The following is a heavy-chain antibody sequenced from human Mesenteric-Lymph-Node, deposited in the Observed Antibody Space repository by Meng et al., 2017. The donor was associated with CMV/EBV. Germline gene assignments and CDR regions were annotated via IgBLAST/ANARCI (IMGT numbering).Heavy chain of an antibody. J-gene: IGHJ4*01. CDR2: ISYDGSNK. CDR1: GFTFSSYA. Sequence: GESLKISCAASGFTFSSYAMHWVRQPPGKGLEWVAVISYDGSNKYYADSVKGRFTISRDNSRNTLYLQMDALRADDSALYYCAKKGSTLTPGNYFDPWGHGTLVTVSS. D-gene: IGHD4-11*01. V-gene: IGHV3-30-3*01. CDR3: AKKGSTLTPGNYFDP.